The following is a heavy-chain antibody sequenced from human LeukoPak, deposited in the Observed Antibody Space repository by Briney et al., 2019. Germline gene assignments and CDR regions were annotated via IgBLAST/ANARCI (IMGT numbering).Heavy chain of an antibody. CDR1: AGSFSGYY. CDR3: ARDGYSGSSLFDY. Sequence: SETLSPTCAVYAGSFSGYYWSWIRQPPGKGLEWIGEINHSGSTNYNPSLKSRVTISVDTSRNQFSLKLSSVTAADTAVYYCARDGYSGSSLFDYWGQGALVTVSS. CDR2: INHSGST. V-gene: IGHV4-34*01. D-gene: IGHD1-26*01. J-gene: IGHJ4*02.